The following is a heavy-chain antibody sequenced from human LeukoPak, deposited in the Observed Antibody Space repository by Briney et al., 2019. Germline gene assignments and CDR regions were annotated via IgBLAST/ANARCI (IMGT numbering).Heavy chain of an antibody. V-gene: IGHV4-59*01. Sequence: PSETLSLTCTVAGGSISGFYWGWIRQAPGKGLEWIGFIYYSGSANYNPSLKSRVTMSVDTSKNQFSLKLSSVTAADTAFYYCARDRDSSGWFDYWGQGTLVTVSS. J-gene: IGHJ4*02. CDR3: ARDRDSSGWFDY. CDR2: IYYSGSA. CDR1: GGSISGFY. D-gene: IGHD6-19*01.